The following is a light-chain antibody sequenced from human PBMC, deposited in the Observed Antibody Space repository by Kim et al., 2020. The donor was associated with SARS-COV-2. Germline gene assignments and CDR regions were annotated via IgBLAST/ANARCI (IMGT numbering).Light chain of an antibody. CDR1: QSVSTY. V-gene: IGKV3-11*01. CDR2: DAS. CDR3: QQRSSWPLT. Sequence: LSARERATLSGRASQSVSTYLAWYQQRSGQAPRVLIYDASNTATGIPARFSGSESGTDFTLTISSLQPEDFAVYYFQQRSSWPLTFGGGTKVDIK. J-gene: IGKJ4*01.